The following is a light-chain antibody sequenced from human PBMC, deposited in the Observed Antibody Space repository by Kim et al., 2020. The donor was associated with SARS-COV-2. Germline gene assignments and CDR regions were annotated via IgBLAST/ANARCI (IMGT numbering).Light chain of an antibody. J-gene: IGLJ2*01. V-gene: IGLV3-19*01. CDR2: GKN. CDR3: NSRDSSGNVV. Sequence: SSELTQDPAVSVALGQTVRITCQGNSLRSYYASWYQQKPRQAPVLVIYGKNNRPSGIPDRFSGSTSGNTASLTITGAQAEDEADYYCNSRDSSGNVVFGGGTKVTVL. CDR1: SLRSYY.